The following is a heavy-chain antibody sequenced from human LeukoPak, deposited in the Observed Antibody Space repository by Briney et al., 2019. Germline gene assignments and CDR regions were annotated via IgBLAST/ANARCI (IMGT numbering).Heavy chain of an antibody. Sequence: GGSLRLSCAASGFTFSSYWMSWVRQAPGKGLEWVANIKQDGSEKYYVDSVKGRFTISRGNAKNSLYLQMNILRAEDTAVFYCLSGPGHCGQGALVTVSS. CDR2: IKQDGSEK. V-gene: IGHV3-7*01. J-gene: IGHJ4*02. CDR1: GFTFSSYW. CDR3: LSGPGH.